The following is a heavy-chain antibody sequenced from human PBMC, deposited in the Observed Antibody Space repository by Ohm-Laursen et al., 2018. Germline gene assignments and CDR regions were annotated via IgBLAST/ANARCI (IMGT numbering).Heavy chain of an antibody. D-gene: IGHD1-26*01. CDR1: GYTFTNYG. CDR2: ISTYNGNT. V-gene: IGHV1-18*01. CDR3: ASSGRYYDRAYYFDY. J-gene: IGHJ4*02. Sequence: SVKVSCKASGYTFTNYGISWVRLAPGQGLEWMGWISTYNGNTNYAQKLQGRVTMTTDTSTSTAYMELRSLRSDDTAVYYCASSGRYYDRAYYFDYWGQGTLVTVSS.